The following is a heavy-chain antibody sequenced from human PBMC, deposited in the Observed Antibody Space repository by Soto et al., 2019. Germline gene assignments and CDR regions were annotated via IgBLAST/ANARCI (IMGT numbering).Heavy chain of an antibody. D-gene: IGHD6-19*01. CDR3: ARIVSGGHFDY. CDR2: INPSGGST. CDR1: GYTFTTNY. Sequence: GASVKVSCKASGYTFTTNYMHWVRQAPGQGLEWMGIINPSGGSTTYAQNFQGRLTMTRDTSTSTVYMELNSLRSEDTAVYHCARIVSGGHFDYWGQGTLVTVSS. J-gene: IGHJ4*02. V-gene: IGHV1-46*01.